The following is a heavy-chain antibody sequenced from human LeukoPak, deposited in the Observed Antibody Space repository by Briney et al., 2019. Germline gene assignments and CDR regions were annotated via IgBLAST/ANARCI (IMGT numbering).Heavy chain of an antibody. CDR3: ARELTASGWFDYFDY. J-gene: IGHJ4*02. V-gene: IGHV3-30*03. CDR2: ISYDGSNK. D-gene: IGHD6-19*01. CDR1: GFTFSSYG. Sequence: GGSLRLSCAASGFTFSSYGMHWVRQAPGKGLEWVAVISYDGSNKYYADSVKGRFTISRDNSKYTLYLQMNSLRAEDTAVYYCARELTASGWFDYFDYWGQGTLVTVSS.